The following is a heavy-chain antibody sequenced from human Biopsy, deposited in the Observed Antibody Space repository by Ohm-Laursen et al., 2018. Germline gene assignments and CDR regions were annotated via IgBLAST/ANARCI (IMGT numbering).Heavy chain of an antibody. CDR2: INHSGST. CDR3: ARGRGYCGGDCYPTYYYNYGMDV. J-gene: IGHJ6*02. CDR1: GESFNGYY. D-gene: IGHD2-21*02. V-gene: IGHV4-34*01. Sequence: SETLSLTCAVYGESFNGYYWSWIRQTPGKGLEWIGEINHSGSTNNNPSLKSRVTISVDTSKNQFSLKVSSVTAADTAVYYCARGRGYCGGDCYPTYYYNYGMDVWGQGTTVTVSS.